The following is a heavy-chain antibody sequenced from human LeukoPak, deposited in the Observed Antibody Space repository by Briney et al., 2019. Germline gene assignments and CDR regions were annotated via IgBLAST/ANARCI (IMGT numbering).Heavy chain of an antibody. Sequence: GGSLRLSCAASGFTFSSYGMHWVRQAPGKGLEWVAVIWYDGSNKYYADSVKGRFTISRDNSKNTLYLQMNSLRAEDTAVYYCARDPCGGDCSTDYWGQGTLVTVSS. CDR1: GFTFSSYG. D-gene: IGHD2-21*02. CDR2: IWYDGSNK. V-gene: IGHV3-33*01. CDR3: ARDPCGGDCSTDY. J-gene: IGHJ4*02.